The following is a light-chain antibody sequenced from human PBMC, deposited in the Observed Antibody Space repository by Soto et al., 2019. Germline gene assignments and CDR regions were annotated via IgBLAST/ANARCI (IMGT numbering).Light chain of an antibody. J-gene: IGKJ1*01. CDR1: QSLLHSSGNTY. V-gene: IGKV2-30*02. Sequence: VLTQSPLPLPVTPGEPASISCRSSQSLLHSSGNTYLNWFLQRPGHSPRRLIYQVSNRDSGVPDRFSGSGSGIDFTLKISRVEADDVGVYYCMQGAYWPWTFGQGTKVDIK. CDR2: QVS. CDR3: MQGAYWPWT.